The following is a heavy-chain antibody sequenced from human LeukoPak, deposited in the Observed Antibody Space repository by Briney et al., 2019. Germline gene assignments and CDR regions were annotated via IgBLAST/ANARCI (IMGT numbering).Heavy chain of an antibody. V-gene: IGHV5-51*01. J-gene: IGHJ4*02. CDR3: GRSIPEWELRGGDFDY. CDR1: GYSFTSYW. CDR2: IYPVDSDT. Sequence: GESLKISCKGSGYSFTSYWIGWVRQMPGKGLEWMEIIYPVDSDTRYSPSFHVQVTISADKSISTAYLQWSSLKASDTAMYYCGRSIPEWELRGGDFDYWGQGTLVTVSS. D-gene: IGHD1-26*01.